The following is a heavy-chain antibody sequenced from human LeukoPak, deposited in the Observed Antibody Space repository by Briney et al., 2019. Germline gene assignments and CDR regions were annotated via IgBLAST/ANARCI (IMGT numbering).Heavy chain of an antibody. CDR2: ISYDGSNK. V-gene: IGHV3-30*03. CDR1: GFTFSSYG. D-gene: IGHD3-10*01. J-gene: IGHJ5*02. CDR3: ARQGGFAARFDP. Sequence: PGGSLRLSCAASGFTFSSYGMHWVRQAPGKGLEWVAVISYDGSNKYYADSVKGRFTISRDNSKNTLYLQMNSLRAEDTAVYYCARQGGFAARFDPWGQGTLVTVSS.